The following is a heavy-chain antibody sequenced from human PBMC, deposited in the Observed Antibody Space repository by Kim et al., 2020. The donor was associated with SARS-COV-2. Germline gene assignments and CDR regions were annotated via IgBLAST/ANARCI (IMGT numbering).Heavy chain of an antibody. J-gene: IGHJ4*02. CDR3: ARESLVWSIAARPGRRALDY. V-gene: IGHV4-31*02. Sequence: RVTISVDTSKNQFSLKLSSVTAADTAVYYCARESLVWSIAARPGRRALDYWGQGTLVTVSS. D-gene: IGHD6-6*01.